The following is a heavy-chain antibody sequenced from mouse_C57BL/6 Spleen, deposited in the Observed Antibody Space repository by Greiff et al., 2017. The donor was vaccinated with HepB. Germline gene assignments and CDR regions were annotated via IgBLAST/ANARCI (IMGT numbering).Heavy chain of an antibody. V-gene: IGHV1-15*01. Sequence: VQRVESGAELVRPGASVTLSCKASGYTFTDYEMHWVKQTPVHGLEWIGAIDPETGGTAYNQKFKGKAILTADKSSSTAYMELRSLTSEDSAVYYCTRDYYGSSLDYWGQGTTLTVSS. CDR2: IDPETGGT. J-gene: IGHJ2*01. CDR3: TRDYYGSSLDY. CDR1: GYTFTDYE. D-gene: IGHD1-1*01.